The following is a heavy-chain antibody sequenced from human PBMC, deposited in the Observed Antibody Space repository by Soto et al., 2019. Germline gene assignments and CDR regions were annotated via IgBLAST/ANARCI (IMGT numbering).Heavy chain of an antibody. D-gene: IGHD2-8*01. CDR3: ARVVDDSDPYYYYGMDV. Sequence: EVQLVESGGGLVKPGGSLRLSCAASGFTFSSYSMNWVRQAPGKGLEWVSSISSSSSYIYYADSVKGRFTISRDNAKNSLYRQMNSLRAEDTAVYYCARVVDDSDPYYYYGMDVWGQGTTVTVSS. J-gene: IGHJ6*02. CDR1: GFTFSSYS. V-gene: IGHV3-21*01. CDR2: ISSSSSYI.